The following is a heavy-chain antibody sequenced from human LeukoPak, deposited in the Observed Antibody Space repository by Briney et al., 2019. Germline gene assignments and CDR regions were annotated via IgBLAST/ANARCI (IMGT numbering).Heavy chain of an antibody. CDR2: IYYSGST. CDR1: GGSISSSSYY. V-gene: IGHV4-39*07. D-gene: IGHD2-15*01. Sequence: SETLSLTCTVSGGSISSSSYYWGWIRQPPGKGLEWIGSIYYSGSTYYNPSLKSRVTISVDMSKNQFSLKVSSVTPADTAVYYCARTTEGYCSGSSCYSYYYYMDVWGKGTTVTVSS. J-gene: IGHJ6*03. CDR3: ARTTEGYCSGSSCYSYYYYMDV.